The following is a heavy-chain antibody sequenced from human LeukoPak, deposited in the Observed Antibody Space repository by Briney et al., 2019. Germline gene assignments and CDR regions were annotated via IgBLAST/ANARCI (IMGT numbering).Heavy chain of an antibody. CDR2: ISAYNGNT. V-gene: IGHV1-18*01. D-gene: IGHD4-17*01. J-gene: IGHJ6*02. Sequence: GASVKVSCKASGYTFTSYGISWVGQAPGQGLEWMGWISAYNGNTNYAQKLQGRVTMTTDTSTSTAYMELRSLRSDDTAVYYCARNGDGYYYYGMDVWGQGTTVTVSS. CDR3: ARNGDGYYYYGMDV. CDR1: GYTFTSYG.